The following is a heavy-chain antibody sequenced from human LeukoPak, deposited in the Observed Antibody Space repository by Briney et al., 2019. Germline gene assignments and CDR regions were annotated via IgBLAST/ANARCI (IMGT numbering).Heavy chain of an antibody. V-gene: IGHV4-59*12. CDR1: GGSIRNYY. D-gene: IGHD3-22*01. Sequence: SETLSLTCSVSGGSIRNYYWTWIRQPPGKGLEWIGSIYYSGSTYYNPSLKSRVTISVDTSKNQFSLKLSSVTAADTAVYYCARGRGGYGDWGQGTLVTVSS. CDR3: ARGRGGYGD. J-gene: IGHJ4*02. CDR2: IYYSGST.